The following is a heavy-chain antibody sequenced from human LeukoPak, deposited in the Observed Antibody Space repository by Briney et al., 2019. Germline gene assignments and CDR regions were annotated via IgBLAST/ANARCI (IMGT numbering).Heavy chain of an antibody. CDR1: GDSVSSNSVA. CDR2: TYYRSKWYN. J-gene: IGHJ4*02. Sequence: SQTLSLTCAISGDSVSSNSVAWHWIRQSPSRGLEWLGRTYYRSKWYNDYAVSVKSRITINADTSKNQFSLQLNSVTPEDTAVYYCARYGGYIIYYWGQGTLVTVSS. D-gene: IGHD5-18*01. V-gene: IGHV6-1*01. CDR3: ARYGGYIIYY.